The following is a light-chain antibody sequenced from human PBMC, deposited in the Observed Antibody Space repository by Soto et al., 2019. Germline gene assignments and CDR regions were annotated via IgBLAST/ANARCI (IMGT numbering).Light chain of an antibody. V-gene: IGKV3-20*02. CDR3: QQANSFPWT. Sequence: ETVLTQSPGTLSLSPGERATLSCRASQTIRSNYLAWYRQTPGQAPRLLIYGASSLQSGVPSRFSGSGSGTDFTLTISSLQPEDFATYYCQQANSFPWTFGQGTKVEIK. J-gene: IGKJ1*01. CDR2: GAS. CDR1: QTIRSNY.